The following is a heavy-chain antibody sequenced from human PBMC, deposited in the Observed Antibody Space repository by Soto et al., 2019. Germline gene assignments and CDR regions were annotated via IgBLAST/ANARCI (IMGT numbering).Heavy chain of an antibody. V-gene: IGHV3-30-3*01. CDR3: ARSRDGYSFYFYYGMDG. CDR1: GFTFSSYA. J-gene: IGHJ6*02. Sequence: LRLSCAASGFTFSSYAMHWVRQAPGTGLEWVALISYDGSDKYYADSVKGRFTISRENSKSTLYLQMNSLRGEDTAVYYCARSRDGYSFYFYYGMDGWGQGTTVTVSS. CDR2: ISYDGSDK. D-gene: IGHD4-4*01.